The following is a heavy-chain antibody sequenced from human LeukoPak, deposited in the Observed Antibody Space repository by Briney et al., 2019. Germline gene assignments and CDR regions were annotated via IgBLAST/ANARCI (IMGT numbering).Heavy chain of an antibody. CDR2: IIPILGIA. V-gene: IGHV1-69*04. CDR3: ARVPISGSHLFDY. Sequence: EASVKVSCKASGGTFSSYAISWVRQAPGQGLEWMGRIIPILGIANYAQKFQGRVTITADKSTSTAYMELSSLRSEDTAVYYCARVPISGSHLFDYWGQGTLVTVSS. J-gene: IGHJ4*02. CDR1: GGTFSSYA. D-gene: IGHD1-26*01.